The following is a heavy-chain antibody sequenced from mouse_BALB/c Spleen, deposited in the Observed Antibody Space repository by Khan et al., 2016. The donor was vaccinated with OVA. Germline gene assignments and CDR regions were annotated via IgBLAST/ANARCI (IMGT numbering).Heavy chain of an antibody. Sequence: EVQLQESGPGLVKPSQSLSLTCTVTGYSITSDYAWNWIRQFPGNKLEWMGYIKYSGSTSYNPSLKSRISIPRDTSKNQFFLQLNSVTTEDTATYYCARSGTITTVVATDFDYWGQGTTLTVSS. V-gene: IGHV3-2*02. D-gene: IGHD1-1*01. CDR3: ARSGTITTVVATDFDY. J-gene: IGHJ2*01. CDR1: GYSITSDYA. CDR2: IKYSGST.